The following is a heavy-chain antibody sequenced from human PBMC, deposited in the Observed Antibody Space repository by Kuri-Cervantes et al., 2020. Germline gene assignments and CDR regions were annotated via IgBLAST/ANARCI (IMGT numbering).Heavy chain of an antibody. CDR1: GYTFTGYY. D-gene: IGHD3-16*01. CDR2: INPNSGGT. V-gene: IGHV1-2*02. CDR3: ARGPTPGITLIGHYYYYYGMDV. Sequence: ASVKVSCKASGYTFTGYYMHGVRQAPGQGLEWMGWINPNSGGTNYAQKFQGRVTMTRDTSISTAYMELSRLRSDDTAVYYCARGPTPGITLIGHYYYYYGMDVWGQGTTVTVSS. J-gene: IGHJ6*02.